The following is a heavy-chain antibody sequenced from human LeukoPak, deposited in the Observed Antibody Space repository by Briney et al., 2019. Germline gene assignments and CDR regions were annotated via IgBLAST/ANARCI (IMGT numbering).Heavy chain of an antibody. V-gene: IGHV4-34*01. CDR3: ARVDYVWGTYRSGYFFDY. CDR2: INHSGST. Sequence: SETLSLTCAVYGGSFSGYYWSWIRQPPGKGLEWIGEINHSGSTNYNPSLKSRVTISVDTSKNEFSLKLNSVTATDTAVYYCARVDYVWGTYRSGYFFDYWGQGTLVTVSS. J-gene: IGHJ4*02. CDR1: GGSFSGYY. D-gene: IGHD3-16*02.